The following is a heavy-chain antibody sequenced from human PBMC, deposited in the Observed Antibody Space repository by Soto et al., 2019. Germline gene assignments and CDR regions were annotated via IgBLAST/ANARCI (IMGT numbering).Heavy chain of an antibody. CDR1: GYTFTSYA. J-gene: IGHJ6*02. CDR3: ARDPSYYGMDV. Sequence: GASVKVSCKASGYTFTSYAMHWVRQAPGQRLEWMGWINAGNGNTKYSQKFQGRVTITRDTSVSTAYMELSSLRSEDTAVYYCARDPSYYGMDVWGQGTTVTVSS. V-gene: IGHV1-3*01. CDR2: INAGNGNT.